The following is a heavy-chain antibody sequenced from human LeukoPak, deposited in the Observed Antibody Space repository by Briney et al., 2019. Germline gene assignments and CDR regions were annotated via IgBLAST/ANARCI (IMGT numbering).Heavy chain of an antibody. D-gene: IGHD3-22*01. CDR1: RGIFTNYW. V-gene: IGHV5-51*01. Sequence: GESLKISCKGSRGIFTNYWVAWVRQLPGKGLEYMGSVYPDDSDTRYSPSFQGQVTISVDESTSTVYLQWNGLKTSDSAMYYCARGGDSSAYYLYYLVSWGQGTLVTVSS. CDR3: ARGGDSSAYYLYYLVS. CDR2: VYPDDSDT. J-gene: IGHJ4*02.